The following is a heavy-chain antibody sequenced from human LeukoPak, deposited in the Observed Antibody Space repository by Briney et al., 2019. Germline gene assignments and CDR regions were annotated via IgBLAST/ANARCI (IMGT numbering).Heavy chain of an antibody. D-gene: IGHD5-24*01. V-gene: IGHV3-23*01. CDR3: AKDDAWLQFND. Sequence: GGSLKLSCAASGFTFSSYGMSWIRQAPGKGLEWVSGISPSGDIKYYVDSVKGRFTVSRDNSKNTLYLQINSLRADDTAVYHCAKDDAWLQFNDWGQGTLVTVSS. CDR1: GFTFSSYG. J-gene: IGHJ4*02. CDR2: ISPSGDIK.